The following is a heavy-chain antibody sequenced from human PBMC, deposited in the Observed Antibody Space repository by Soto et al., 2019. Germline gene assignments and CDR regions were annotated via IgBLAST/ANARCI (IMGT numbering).Heavy chain of an antibody. D-gene: IGHD3-3*01. CDR2: ISSSSSYI. CDR1: GFTFSSYS. V-gene: IGHV3-21*01. Sequence: VGSLRLSCAASGFTFSSYSMNWVRQAPGKGLEWVSSISSSSSYIYYADSVKGRFTISRDNAKNSLYLQMNSLRAEDTAVYYCARDPNSYYDFWSGYSVGFDYWGQGTLVTVSS. J-gene: IGHJ4*02. CDR3: ARDPNSYYDFWSGYSVGFDY.